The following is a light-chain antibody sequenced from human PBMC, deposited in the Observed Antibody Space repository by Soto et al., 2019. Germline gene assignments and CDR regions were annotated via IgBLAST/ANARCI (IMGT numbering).Light chain of an antibody. CDR2: NNN. CDR1: NSNIGSNP. Sequence: QSVLTQPPSASGTPGQRVTISCSGSNSNIGSNPVHWYQQLPGTAPKLLTHNNNQRPSGVPDRSSGSKSGTSDSLAISGLQSEDEAAYYCAAWDDSLNVVLFGGGTKVTVL. V-gene: IGLV1-44*01. CDR3: AAWDDSLNVVL. J-gene: IGLJ2*01.